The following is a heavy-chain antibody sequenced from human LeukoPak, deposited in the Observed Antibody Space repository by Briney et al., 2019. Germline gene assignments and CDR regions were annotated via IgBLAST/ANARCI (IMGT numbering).Heavy chain of an antibody. J-gene: IGHJ4*02. CDR3: ARLASSGWSHCDY. V-gene: IGHV4-59*08. CDR2: IYYSGST. CDR1: GGSISTYY. D-gene: IGHD6-19*01. Sequence: SETLSLTCTGSGGSISTYYWSWIRQPPGKGPEWIGYIYYSGSTNYNPSLKSRVTISVDTSRNQFSLKMNSVTAADTAVYYCARLASSGWSHCDYWGQGTLVTVSS.